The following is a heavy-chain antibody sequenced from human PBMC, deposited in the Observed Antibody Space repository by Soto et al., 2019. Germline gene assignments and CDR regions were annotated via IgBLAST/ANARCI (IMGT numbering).Heavy chain of an antibody. D-gene: IGHD6-13*01. V-gene: IGHV5-10-1*03. CDR1: GYSFTSYW. CDR2: IDPSDSYT. J-gene: IGHJ2*01. Sequence: EVQLVQSGAEVKKPGESLRISCKGSGYSFTSYWISWVRQMPGKGLEWMGRIDPSDSYTNYSPSFQGHVTISADKSISTAYLQWSSLKASDTAMYYCARHPFPDYSSSWSANWYFDLWGRGTLVTVSS. CDR3: ARHPFPDYSSSWSANWYFDL.